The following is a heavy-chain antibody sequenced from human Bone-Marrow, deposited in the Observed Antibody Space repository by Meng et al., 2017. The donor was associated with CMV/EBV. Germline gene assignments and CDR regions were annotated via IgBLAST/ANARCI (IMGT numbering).Heavy chain of an antibody. V-gene: IGHV1-2*02. J-gene: IGHJ5*02. CDR2: INPNSGVT. D-gene: IGHD3-3*01. CDR3: ARAQLITLFEGWFDP. CDR1: GYTFANYY. Sequence: ASVKVSCKASGYTFANYYLHWLRQAPGQGLEWLGWINPNSGVTKYAQRFQDRVTMTRDTSISTAYMDLSSLKSDDTALYYCARAQLITLFEGWFDPWGQGSLVPVSS.